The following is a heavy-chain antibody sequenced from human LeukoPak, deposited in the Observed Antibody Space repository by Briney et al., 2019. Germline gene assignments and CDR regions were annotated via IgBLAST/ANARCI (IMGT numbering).Heavy chain of an antibody. CDR2: ICYNGTT. V-gene: IGHV4-59*11. CDR3: ARSSGWYDEYSFDS. Sequence: PAETLTLTCTASGCSISSHYLRWVRQPPGKGLEWIAYICYNGTTNYNPSLKSRVTIQVETPKHHVSSKLPSETPADAGMYFCARSSGWYDEYSFDSWRQGRLLSVSS. D-gene: IGHD6-19*01. CDR1: GCSISSHY. J-gene: IGHJ3*01.